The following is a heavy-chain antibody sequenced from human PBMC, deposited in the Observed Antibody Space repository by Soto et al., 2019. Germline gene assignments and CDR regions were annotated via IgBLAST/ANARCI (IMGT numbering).Heavy chain of an antibody. CDR1: GFTFSSYG. V-gene: IGHV3-30*03. J-gene: IGHJ4*02. D-gene: IGHD1-26*01. CDR3: TVWGATPFGDYFDY. Sequence: QVQLVESGGGVVQPGRSLRLSCAASGFTFSSYGMHWVRQAPGKGLEWVAVISYDGSNKYYADSVKGRFTISRNNSKKTLYLQMNSMRAEDTAVYYCTVWGATPFGDYFDYWGQGTLVTVSS. CDR2: ISYDGSNK.